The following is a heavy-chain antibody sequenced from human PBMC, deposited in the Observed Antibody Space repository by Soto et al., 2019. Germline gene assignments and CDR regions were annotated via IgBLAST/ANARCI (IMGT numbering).Heavy chain of an antibody. CDR1: GFTFSSYS. J-gene: IGHJ4*02. Sequence: EVQLVESGGGLVQPGGSLRLSCAASGFTFSSYSMSWVRQTPGKGLEWVSHISGGSSLIYYADSVKGRFTISRDNAENSLYHQMTSLRAEDTAVYYCATRSRGYSGYVKYWGQGTVVTVSS. V-gene: IGHV3-48*01. CDR2: ISGGSSLI. CDR3: ATRSRGYSGYVKY. D-gene: IGHD5-12*01.